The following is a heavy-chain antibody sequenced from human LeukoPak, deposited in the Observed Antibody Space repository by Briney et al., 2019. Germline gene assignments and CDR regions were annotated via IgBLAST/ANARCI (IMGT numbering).Heavy chain of an antibody. J-gene: IGHJ4*02. CDR1: GFTFDDYA. D-gene: IGHD5-24*01. Sequence: GGSLRLSRAASGFTFDDYAMHWVRQAPGKGLEWVSGISWNSGSIGYADSVKGRFTISRDNAKNSLYLQMNSLRAEDTALYYCAKDISQDGYNFVSFDYWGQGTLVTVSS. CDR2: ISWNSGSI. CDR3: AKDISQDGYNFVSFDY. V-gene: IGHV3-9*01.